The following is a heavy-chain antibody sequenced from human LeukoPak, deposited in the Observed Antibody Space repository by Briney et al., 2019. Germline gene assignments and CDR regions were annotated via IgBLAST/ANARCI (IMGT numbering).Heavy chain of an antibody. V-gene: IGHV3-7*01. CDR2: IKENGSEK. CDR3: ARDGVVNFWVSYGTYNYYYHMDV. Sequence: GGSLRLSCADPGFTLRNYWMSWVRQAPGTGLEWVSNIKENGSEKNYVDSVEGRFTISRDKAMSSLYLEMVSMRAEDTTVYYCARDGVVNFWVSYGTYNYYYHMDVWGKGSTVTVSS. D-gene: IGHD3-16*01. CDR1: GFTLRNYW. J-gene: IGHJ6*04.